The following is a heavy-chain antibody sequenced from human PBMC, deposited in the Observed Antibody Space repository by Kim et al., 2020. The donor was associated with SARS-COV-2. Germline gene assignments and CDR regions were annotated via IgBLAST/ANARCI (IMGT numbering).Heavy chain of an antibody. J-gene: IGHJ4*02. CDR3: ARSQAARLYD. D-gene: IGHD6-6*01. Sequence: YKDYAVSVKSRITINPDTSKNQFSLQLNSVTPEDTAVYYCARSQAARLYDWGQGTLVTVSS. V-gene: IGHV6-1*01. CDR2: YK.